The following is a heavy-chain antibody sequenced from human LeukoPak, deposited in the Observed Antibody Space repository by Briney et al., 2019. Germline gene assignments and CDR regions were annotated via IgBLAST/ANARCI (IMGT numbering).Heavy chain of an antibody. CDR2: ISGSGGST. V-gene: IGHV3-23*01. J-gene: IGHJ4*02. Sequence: GGSLRLSCAASGFTFSSYAMSRVRQAPGKGLEWVSAISGSGGSTYYADSVKGRFTISRDNSKNTLYLQMNSLRAEDTAVYYCAKVRPMTTVNRYYFDYWGQGTLVTVSS. D-gene: IGHD4-11*01. CDR3: AKVRPMTTVNRYYFDY. CDR1: GFTFSSYA.